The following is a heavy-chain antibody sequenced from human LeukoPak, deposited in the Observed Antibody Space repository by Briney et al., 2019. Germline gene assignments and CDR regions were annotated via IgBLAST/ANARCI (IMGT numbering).Heavy chain of an antibody. D-gene: IGHD2-2*02. CDR3: AKGYCSSSGCYRIDY. V-gene: IGHV3-9*01. CDR1: GFTFDDYA. Sequence: GGSLRLSCAASGFTFDDYAMHWVRQAPGKGLEWVSGISWNSGSIGYADSVKGRFTISRDNAKNSLYLQMNSLRAEDTALYYCAKGYCSSSGCYRIDYWGQGTLVTVSS. J-gene: IGHJ4*02. CDR2: ISWNSGSI.